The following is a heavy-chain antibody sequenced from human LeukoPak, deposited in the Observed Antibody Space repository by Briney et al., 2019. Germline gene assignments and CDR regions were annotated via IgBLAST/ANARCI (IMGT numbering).Heavy chain of an antibody. CDR2: IKSKTDGGTT. CDR3: TTVWRAGVFYYYMAG. V-gene: IGHV3-15*01. J-gene: IGHJ6*03. CDR1: GFTFSNAW. D-gene: IGHD6-13*01. Sequence: PGGSLRLSCAASGFTFSNAWMSWVRQAPGRGLEWVGRIKSKTDGGTTDYAAPVKGRFTISRDDSKNTLYLQMNSLKTEDTAVYYCTTVWRAGVFYYYMAGWGKGTTFTVSS.